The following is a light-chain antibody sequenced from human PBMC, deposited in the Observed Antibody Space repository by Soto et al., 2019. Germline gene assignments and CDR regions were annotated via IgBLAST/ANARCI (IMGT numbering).Light chain of an antibody. CDR1: QGIRNI. Sequence: DIQMTQSPPSLSASVGDRVTITCRASQGIRNIVAWYQQKPGKAPKLLIYAASTLQSGVPSRFSGSGSGSDFTLTINCLQPEDVATYSCQKYSSVPVFGPGTKVEIK. CDR3: QKYSSVPV. CDR2: AAS. J-gene: IGKJ3*01. V-gene: IGKV1-27*01.